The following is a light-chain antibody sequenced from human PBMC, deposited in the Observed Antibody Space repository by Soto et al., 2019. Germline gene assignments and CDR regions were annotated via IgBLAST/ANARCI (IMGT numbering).Light chain of an antibody. CDR2: DAS. Sequence: EIVLTQSPGTLSLSPLERATLSVMASQSVSSSYLAWYQQKPGQAPRLLIYDASSRATGIPDRFSGSGSGTDFTLTISRLEPEDFAVYFCQHCGISPHTFGQGTKVDIK. J-gene: IGKJ1*01. CDR1: QSVSSSY. CDR3: QHCGISPHT. V-gene: IGKV3-20*01.